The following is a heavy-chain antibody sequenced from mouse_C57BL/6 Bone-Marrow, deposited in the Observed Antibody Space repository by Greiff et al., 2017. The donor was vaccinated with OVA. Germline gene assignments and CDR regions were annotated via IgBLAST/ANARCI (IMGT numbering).Heavy chain of an antibody. CDR2: ISYDGSN. J-gene: IGHJ3*01. Sequence: EVQRVESGPGLVKPSQSLSLTCSVTGYSITSGYYWNWIRQFPGNKLEWMGYISYDGSNNYNPSLKNRISITRDTSKNQFFLKLNSVTTEDTATYYCARERYYGSSPWFAYWGQGTLVTVSA. CDR3: ARERYYGSSPWFAY. V-gene: IGHV3-6*01. D-gene: IGHD1-1*01. CDR1: GYSITSGYY.